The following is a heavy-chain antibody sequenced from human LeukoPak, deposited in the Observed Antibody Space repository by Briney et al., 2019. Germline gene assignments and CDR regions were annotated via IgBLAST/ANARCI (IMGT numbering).Heavy chain of an antibody. CDR3: ARGRSSMIVVDAFDI. CDR1: GGSISSSS. Sequence: KTSETLSLTCTVSGGSISSSSYYWGWIRQPPGKGLEWVSSISSSSSYIYYADSVKGRFTISRDNAKNSLYLQMNSLRAEDTAVYYCARGRSSMIVVDAFDIWGQGTMVTVSS. V-gene: IGHV3-21*01. CDR2: ISSSSSYI. J-gene: IGHJ3*02. D-gene: IGHD3-22*01.